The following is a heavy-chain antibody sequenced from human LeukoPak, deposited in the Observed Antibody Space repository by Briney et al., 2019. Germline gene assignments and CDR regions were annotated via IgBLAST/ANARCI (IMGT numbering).Heavy chain of an antibody. Sequence: GGSLRLSCAASGFTFSSYSMNWVRQAPGKGLEWISYFSTSSGTISYADSVKGRFTISRDNSKNTLYLQMNSLRAEDTAVYYCAKDLDIVATITGNWGQGTLVTVSS. D-gene: IGHD5-12*01. J-gene: IGHJ4*02. CDR2: FSTSSGTI. CDR3: AKDLDIVATITGN. V-gene: IGHV3-48*01. CDR1: GFTFSSYS.